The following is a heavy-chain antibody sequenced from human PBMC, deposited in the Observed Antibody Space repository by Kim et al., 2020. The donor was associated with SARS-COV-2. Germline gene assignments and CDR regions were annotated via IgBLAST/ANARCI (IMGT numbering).Heavy chain of an antibody. D-gene: IGHD3-10*01. V-gene: IGHV3-30*07. Sequence: RFTISRDNSKNTLYLQMNSLRAEDTAVYYCARPNALLLWFGELSRYGMDVWGQGTTVTVSS. CDR3: ARPNALLLWFGELSRYGMDV. J-gene: IGHJ6*02.